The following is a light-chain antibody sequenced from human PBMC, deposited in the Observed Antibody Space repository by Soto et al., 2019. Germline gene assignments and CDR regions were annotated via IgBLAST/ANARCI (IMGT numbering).Light chain of an antibody. J-gene: IGKJ1*01. CDR3: QQYDNWPWT. CDR1: QSISGT. Sequence: TQSPGTLSLSPGERATLSCRASQSISGTLAWYQQKPGQAPRLLIYGASTRAAGFPARFSGSGSGTDFTLTISSLQSEDFAVYYCQQYDNWPWTFGQGTKVDIK. V-gene: IGKV3-15*01. CDR2: GAS.